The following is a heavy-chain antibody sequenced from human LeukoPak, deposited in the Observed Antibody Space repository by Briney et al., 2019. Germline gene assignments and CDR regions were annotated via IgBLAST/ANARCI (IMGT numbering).Heavy chain of an antibody. Sequence: GGSLRLSCAASGFTFSSNWMHWVRQAPGKGLVWVSRINEDGSTTNYADSVKGRFTISRDNAKNTLYLQMNSLRAEDTAVYYCARDLEDYNNYGEMAIWGQGTLVAVSS. CDR3: ARDLEDYNNYGEMAI. CDR1: GFTFSSNW. CDR2: INEDGSTT. V-gene: IGHV3-74*01. J-gene: IGHJ4*02. D-gene: IGHD4-11*01.